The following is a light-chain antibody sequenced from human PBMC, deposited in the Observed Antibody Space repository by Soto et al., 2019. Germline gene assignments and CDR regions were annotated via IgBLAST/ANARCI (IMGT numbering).Light chain of an antibody. V-gene: IGKV3-15*01. CDR3: QHYNNWPGP. CDR1: QSVSSK. CDR2: VAS. J-gene: IGKJ1*01. Sequence: EIVLTKSPGTLYVSPGERATLSCRASQSVSSKLACSQQKPCQAPRLLFYVASTGATGIPARFSGSGSEPEFNLSISSLKSEDFAVYYCQHYNNWPGPFGQGTKVEIK.